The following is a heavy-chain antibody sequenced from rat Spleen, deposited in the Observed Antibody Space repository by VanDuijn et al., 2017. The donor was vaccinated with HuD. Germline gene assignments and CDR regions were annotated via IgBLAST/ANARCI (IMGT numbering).Heavy chain of an antibody. Sequence: QVQLKESGPGLVQPSQTLSLTCTVSGFSLTSYNVHWLRQPPGKGLEWMGVMWSGGSTDYNSALKSRLSISKDISKNQVFLKMNSLQSEDSTTYYCARERWTNKYKLIGDWGQGVMVTVSS. CDR1: GFSLTSYN. D-gene: IGHD1-5*01. CDR3: ARERWTNKYKLIGD. CDR2: MWSGGST. J-gene: IGHJ2*01. V-gene: IGHV2-45*01.